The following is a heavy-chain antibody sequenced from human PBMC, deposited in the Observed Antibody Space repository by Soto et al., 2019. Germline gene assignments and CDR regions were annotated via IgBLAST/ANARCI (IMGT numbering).Heavy chain of an antibody. CDR2: ISYDGSNK. CDR1: GFTFSSYA. J-gene: IGHJ4*02. D-gene: IGHD1-26*01. CDR3: ARAVSGSSTPPDY. V-gene: IGHV3-30-3*01. Sequence: QVQLVESGGGVVQPGRSLRLSCAASGFTFSSYAMHWVRQAPGKGLEGVAVISYDGSNKYYADSVKGRFTISRDNSKNTLYLQMNSLRAEDTAVYYCARAVSGSSTPPDYWGQGTLVIVSS.